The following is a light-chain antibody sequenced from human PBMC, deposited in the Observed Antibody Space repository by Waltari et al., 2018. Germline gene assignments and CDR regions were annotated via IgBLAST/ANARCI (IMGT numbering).Light chain of an antibody. J-gene: IGKJ2*01. V-gene: IGKV1-5*03. CDR2: RSS. Sequence: DIQITQSPSTLSASVGDRATFTCRASHSITDWLAWYQQKPGRAPKLLIYRSSTLDTGVPSRFSGSGSGTEFSRTVSSVQPDDFATYCCQQYSNFPYTFGQGTKLEIK. CDR3: QQYSNFPYT. CDR1: HSITDW.